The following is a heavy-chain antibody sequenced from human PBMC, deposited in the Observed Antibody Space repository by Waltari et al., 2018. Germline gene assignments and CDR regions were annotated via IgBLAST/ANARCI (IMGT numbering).Heavy chain of an antibody. D-gene: IGHD3-22*01. V-gene: IGHV3-53*01. CDR1: GFTVSSNY. Sequence: EVQLVESGGGLIQPGGSLRLSCAASGFTVSSNYMSWVRQAPGKGLEGVSVIYSGGSTYYADSVKGRFTISRDNSKNTLYLQMNSLRAEDTAVYYCARGSSGYYYMPLDWGQGTLVTVSS. J-gene: IGHJ4*02. CDR2: IYSGGST. CDR3: ARGSSGYYYMPLD.